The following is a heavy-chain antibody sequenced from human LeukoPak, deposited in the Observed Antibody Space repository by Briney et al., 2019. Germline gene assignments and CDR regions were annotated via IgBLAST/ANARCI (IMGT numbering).Heavy chain of an antibody. J-gene: IGHJ4*02. Sequence: PGGSLRLSCAASGFTFSSYGMHWVHQAPGKGLEWVAVISYDGSNKYYADSVKGRFTISRDNSKNTLYLQMNSLRAEDTAVYYCARGSAAAVFGYFDHWGQGTLVTVSS. CDR3: ARGSAAAVFGYFDH. CDR1: GFTFSSYG. D-gene: IGHD6-13*01. CDR2: ISYDGSNK. V-gene: IGHV3-30*03.